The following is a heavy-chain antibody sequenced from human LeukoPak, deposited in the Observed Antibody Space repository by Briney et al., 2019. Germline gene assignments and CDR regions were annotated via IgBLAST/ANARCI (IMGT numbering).Heavy chain of an antibody. CDR2: IYYTGST. CDR1: GGAITNYY. CDR3: ARDLLRYSSSTFDP. J-gene: IGHJ5*02. V-gene: IGHV4-59*01. Sequence: SETLSLTCGVSGGAITNYYWNWIRQAPGKGLEWLWYIYYTGSTTYNPSVKSRITISLDTSKKQISLKLRSVTAADTAVYYCARDLLRYSSSTFDPWGQGTLVTVSS. D-gene: IGHD6-13*01.